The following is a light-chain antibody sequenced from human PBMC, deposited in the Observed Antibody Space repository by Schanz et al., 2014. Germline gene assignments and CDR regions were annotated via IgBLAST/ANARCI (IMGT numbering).Light chain of an antibody. CDR1: QSISGN. J-gene: IGKJ1*01. V-gene: IGKV3-15*01. Sequence: EILMTQSPATLSVSPGERATLSCRASQSISGNLAWYQQKPGQAPSLLIYGASTRATGIPARFSGSGSGTEFTLTISSRQSEDFALYYCQQYNNWPPWTFGQGTKVEIK. CDR2: GAS. CDR3: QQYNNWPPWT.